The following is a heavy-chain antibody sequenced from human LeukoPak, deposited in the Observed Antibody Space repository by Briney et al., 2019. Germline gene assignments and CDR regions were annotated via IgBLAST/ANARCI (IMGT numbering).Heavy chain of an antibody. CDR2: ISSSSSYT. CDR3: ARSGSHDY. V-gene: IGHV3-11*03. CDR1: GFTFSDYY. D-gene: IGHD1-26*01. J-gene: IGHJ4*02. Sequence: GRSRRLSCAASGFTFSDYYMSWIRQAPGKGLEWVSYISSSSSYTNYVDSVKGRFTISRDNAKNSLYLQMNSLRADDTAVYYCARSGSHDYWGQGTLVTVSS.